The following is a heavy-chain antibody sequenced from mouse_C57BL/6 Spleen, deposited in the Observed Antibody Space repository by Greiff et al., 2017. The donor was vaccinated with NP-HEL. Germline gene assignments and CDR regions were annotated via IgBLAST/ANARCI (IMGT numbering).Heavy chain of an antibody. CDR2: ISSGGSYT. CDR3: ASLTAFAY. V-gene: IGHV5-6*01. D-gene: IGHD4-1*01. CDR1: GFTFSSYG. Sequence: EVKVVESGGDLVKPGGSLKLSCAASGFTFSSYGMSWVRQTPDKRLEWVATISSGGSYTYFPDTVKGRFTISRDNAKNTLYLQMFRLKSEDTAMYYCASLTAFAYWGQGTLVTVSA. J-gene: IGHJ3*01.